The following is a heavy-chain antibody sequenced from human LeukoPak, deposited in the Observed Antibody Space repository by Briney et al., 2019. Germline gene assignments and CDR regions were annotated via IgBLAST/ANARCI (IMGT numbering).Heavy chain of an antibody. CDR2: IYTSGST. Sequence: SETLSLTCTVSGGSISSGSYYWSWIRQPAGKGLEWIGRIYTSGSTNYNPSLKSRVTISVDTSKNQFSLRLSSVTAADTAVYYCARVTGYMVEDYFDYWGQGTLVTVSS. J-gene: IGHJ4*02. V-gene: IGHV4-61*02. CDR3: ARVTGYMVEDYFDY. CDR1: GGSISSGSYY. D-gene: IGHD6-13*01.